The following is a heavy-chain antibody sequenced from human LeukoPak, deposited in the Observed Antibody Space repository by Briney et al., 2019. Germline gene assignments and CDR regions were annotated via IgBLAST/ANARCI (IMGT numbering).Heavy chain of an antibody. J-gene: IGHJ5*02. D-gene: IGHD3-3*01. CDR2: IYTSGST. Sequence: SETLSLTCTVSGGSISSYYWIWIRQPAGKGLEWIGRIYTSGSTNYNPSLKSRVTMSVDTSKNQFSLKLSSVTAADTAVYYCARDGFDFWSGYHISPWGQGTLVTVSS. CDR1: GGSISSYY. CDR3: ARDGFDFWSGYHISP. V-gene: IGHV4-4*07.